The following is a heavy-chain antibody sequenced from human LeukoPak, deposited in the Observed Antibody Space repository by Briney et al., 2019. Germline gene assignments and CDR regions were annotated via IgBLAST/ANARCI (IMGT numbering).Heavy chain of an antibody. V-gene: IGHV3-74*01. Sequence: GGSLRLSCAASGFTFSSYWIHWVRQAPGKGLVWVSRINSDGSSTSYADSVKGRFTISRDNAKNTLYLQMNSLRAEDTAVYYCARAGLRLGELSLRAAFDIWGQGTMVTVSS. CDR2: INSDGSST. CDR3: ARAGLRLGELSLRAAFDI. CDR1: GFTFSSYW. D-gene: IGHD3-16*02. J-gene: IGHJ3*02.